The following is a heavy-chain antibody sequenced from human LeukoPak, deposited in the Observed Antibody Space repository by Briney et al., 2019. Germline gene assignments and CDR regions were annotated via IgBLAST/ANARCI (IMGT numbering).Heavy chain of an antibody. CDR2: INHSGST. D-gene: IGHD6-19*01. CDR3: ARGGGWYSWFDP. V-gene: IGHV4-34*01. J-gene: IGHJ5*02. CDR1: GGSFSGYY. Sequence: SETLSLTCAVYGGSFSGYYWSWIRQPPGKGLEWIGEINHSGSTNYSPSLKSRVTISVDTSKNQFSLKLSSVTAADTAVYYCARGGGWYSWFDPWGQGTLVTVSS.